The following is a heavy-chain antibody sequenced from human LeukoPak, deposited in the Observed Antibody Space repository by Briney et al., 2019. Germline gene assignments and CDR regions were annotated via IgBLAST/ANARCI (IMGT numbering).Heavy chain of an antibody. J-gene: IGHJ6*03. V-gene: IGHV4-34*01. CDR3: ARRWNYGRNYYIDV. Sequence: SETLSLTCAVYGGSFSNYYWSRIRQSPGKGLEWIGEINDSGTINYNPSLMSRVTVSVDKSKNQFSLKLSSATAADTAVYYCARRWNYGRNYYIDVWGKGATVSVSS. D-gene: IGHD1-7*01. CDR1: GGSFSNYY. CDR2: INDSGTI.